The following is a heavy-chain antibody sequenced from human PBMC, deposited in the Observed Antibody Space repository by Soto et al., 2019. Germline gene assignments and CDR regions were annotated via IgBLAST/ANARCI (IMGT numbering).Heavy chain of an antibody. CDR1: RFSLSTTAEG. J-gene: IGHJ4*02. D-gene: IGHD2-2*01. CDR3: AHGSCSSADCYPNPYLDY. Sequence: QITLKESGPTLVKPTQTHTLTCTFSRFSLSTTAEGVGWIRQPPGKALEWLALIYWDDDERYSPSLKSRLTITKDTSKNQVVLTMTNVDPVDTATYYCAHGSCSSADCYPNPYLDYWGQGILVTVSS. CDR2: IYWDDDE. V-gene: IGHV2-5*02.